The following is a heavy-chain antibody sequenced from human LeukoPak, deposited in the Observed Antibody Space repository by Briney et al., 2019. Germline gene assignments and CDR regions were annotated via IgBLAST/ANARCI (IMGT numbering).Heavy chain of an antibody. CDR3: ARDPSGLLWFGEFQNWFDP. D-gene: IGHD3-10*01. CDR1: GGTFSSYA. Sequence: PVKVSCKASGGTFSSYAISWVRQAPGQGLEWMGRIIPIFGTANYAQKFQGRVTITTDESTSTAYMELSSLRSEDTAVYYCARDPSGLLWFGEFQNWFDPWGQGTLVTVSS. J-gene: IGHJ5*02. CDR2: IIPIFGTA. V-gene: IGHV1-69*05.